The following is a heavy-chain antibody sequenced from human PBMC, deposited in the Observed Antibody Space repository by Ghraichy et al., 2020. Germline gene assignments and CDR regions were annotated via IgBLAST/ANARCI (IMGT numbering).Heavy chain of an antibody. V-gene: IGHV4-59*01. Sequence: SKTLSLTCTVSGGSISSYYWNWIRQPPGKGLEWIGFSYYSGSTNYNPSLKSRVTISLDTSTKQFSLKLNSVTAADTAVYYCAGQIKPRGYCSGGTCYSNWIDPWGQGTLVTVSS. J-gene: IGHJ5*02. D-gene: IGHD2-15*01. CDR1: GGSISSYY. CDR2: SYYSGST. CDR3: AGQIKPRGYCSGGTCYSNWIDP.